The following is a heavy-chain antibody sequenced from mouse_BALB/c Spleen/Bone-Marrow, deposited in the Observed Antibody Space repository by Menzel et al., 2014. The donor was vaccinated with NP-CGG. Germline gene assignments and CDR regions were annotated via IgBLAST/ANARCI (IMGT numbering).Heavy chain of an antibody. CDR2: IWSGGST. CDR3: ARINYGSRRYWYFDV. V-gene: IGHV2-2*02. D-gene: IGHD1-1*01. CDR1: GFSLTTHG. J-gene: IGHJ1*01. Sequence: QVHVKQSGPGLVQPSQSLSITCTVSGFSLTTHGVHWVRQSPGKGLEWLGVIWSGGSTDYNAAFISRLSISKDNSKSQVFFKMNSLQANDTAIYYCARINYGSRRYWYFDVWGAGTTVTVSS.